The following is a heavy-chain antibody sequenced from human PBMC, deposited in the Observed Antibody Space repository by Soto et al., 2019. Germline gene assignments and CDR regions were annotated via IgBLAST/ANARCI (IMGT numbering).Heavy chain of an antibody. J-gene: IGHJ3*02. CDR1: GFTFSSYA. CDR2: ISGSGGST. CDR3: AKAEGYDILTGYYTRNSPEDAFDI. D-gene: IGHD3-9*01. V-gene: IGHV3-23*01. Sequence: GGSLRLSCAASGFTFSSYAMSWVRQAPGKGLEWVSAISGSGGSTYYADSVKGRFTISRDNSENTLYLQMNSLRAEDTAVYYCAKAEGYDILTGYYTRNSPEDAFDIWGQGTMVTVSS.